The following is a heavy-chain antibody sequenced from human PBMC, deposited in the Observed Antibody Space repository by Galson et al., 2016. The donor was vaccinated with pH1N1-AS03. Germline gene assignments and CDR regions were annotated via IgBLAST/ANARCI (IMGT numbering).Heavy chain of an antibody. CDR3: AKAKSTSTNEVVSPFDY. CDR2: LSGSGTPT. CDR1: GFTFKNYA. Sequence: LRLSCAASGFTFKNYAMTWVRQAPGKGLEWVSGLSGSGTPTFYADSVKGRFTISRDNSKNTLYLQMNSLRAEDTAVYYCAKAKSTSTNEVVSPFDYWGQGTLVTVSS. J-gene: IGHJ4*02. V-gene: IGHV3-23*01. D-gene: IGHD3-22*01.